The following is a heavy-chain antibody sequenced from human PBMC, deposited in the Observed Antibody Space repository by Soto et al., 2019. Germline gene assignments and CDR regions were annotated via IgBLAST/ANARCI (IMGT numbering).Heavy chain of an antibody. D-gene: IGHD2-15*01. CDR3: SMLSRGAPGGSQ. V-gene: IGHV3-7*03. CDR1: GFTFTYYW. Sequence: EVQLVESGGGLVQPGGSLRLSCVASGFTFTYYWMTWARQAPGKGLEWLAKINQDGSEKNYVVSVWGRFTISRDNAKNSLFLQLDSLRTEDTAFYFCSMLSRGAPGGSQWGQGNRVTVSS. CDR2: INQDGSEK. J-gene: IGHJ4*02.